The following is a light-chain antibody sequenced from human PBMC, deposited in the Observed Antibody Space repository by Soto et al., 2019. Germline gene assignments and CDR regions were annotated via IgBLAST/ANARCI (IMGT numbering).Light chain of an antibody. CDR1: ESVTSSY. J-gene: IGKJ1*01. V-gene: IGKV3D-20*02. CDR2: GAS. Sequence: EIVLTQSPGTLSLSPGERATLSCRASESVTSSYLAWYQHKPGQAPRLLIYGASGRATGIPDRFTGSGSGTDFTLTISSLEPEDFAVYYCQQRSNWPPTFGQGTKVEIK. CDR3: QQRSNWPPT.